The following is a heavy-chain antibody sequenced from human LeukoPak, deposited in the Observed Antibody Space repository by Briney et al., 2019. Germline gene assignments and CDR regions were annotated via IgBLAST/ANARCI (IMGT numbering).Heavy chain of an antibody. J-gene: IGHJ3*02. CDR1: GYSFTSYW. Sequence: GESLKISCKGSGYSFTSYWIGWVRQMPGKGLEWMGIIYPGDSDTRYSPSFQGQVTISADKSISTAYLQWSSLKASDTAMYYCASPITVTTMWLDAFDIWGQGTMVTVSS. D-gene: IGHD4-17*01. CDR3: ASPITVTTMWLDAFDI. CDR2: IYPGDSDT. V-gene: IGHV5-51*01.